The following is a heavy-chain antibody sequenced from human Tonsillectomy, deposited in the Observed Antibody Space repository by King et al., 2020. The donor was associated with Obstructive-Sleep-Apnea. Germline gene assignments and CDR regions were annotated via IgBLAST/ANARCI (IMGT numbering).Heavy chain of an antibody. CDR3: ASRTYCSSTSCSDY. V-gene: IGHV3-30-3*01. D-gene: IGHD2-2*01. CDR2: ISYDGSNK. Sequence: VQLVESGGGVVQPGRSLRLSCAASGFTFSSYAMHWVRQAPGKGLEWVAVISYDGSNKYYADSVKGRFTISRDNSKNTLYLQMNSLRAEDTAVYYCASRTYCSSTSCSDYWGQGTLVTVSS. CDR1: GFTFSSYA. J-gene: IGHJ4*02.